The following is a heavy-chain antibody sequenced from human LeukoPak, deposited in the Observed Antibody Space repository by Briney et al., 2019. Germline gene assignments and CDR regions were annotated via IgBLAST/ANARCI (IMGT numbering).Heavy chain of an antibody. Sequence: SETLSLTCTVSGGSISSSSYYWGWIRQPPGKGLEWIGSIYYSGSTYYNPSLKSRVTISVDTSKNQFSLKLSSVTAADTAVYYCARGVAVFDYWGQGTLVTVSS. CDR3: ARGVAVFDY. CDR1: GGSISSSSYY. V-gene: IGHV4-39*07. J-gene: IGHJ4*02. D-gene: IGHD6-19*01. CDR2: IYYSGST.